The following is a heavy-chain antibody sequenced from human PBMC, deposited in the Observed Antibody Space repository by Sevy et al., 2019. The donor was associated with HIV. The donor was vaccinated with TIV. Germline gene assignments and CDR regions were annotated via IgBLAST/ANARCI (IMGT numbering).Heavy chain of an antibody. CDR1: GFTFSGSA. D-gene: IGHD6-13*01. Sequence: GGSLRLSCAASGFTFSGSAMHWVRQASGKGLEWVGRIRSKANSYATAYAASVKGRFTISRDDSKNTAYLQMNSLKNEDTAVYYCTVMRGSSSSNYYYYGMDVWGQGTTVTVSS. CDR3: TVMRGSSSSNYYYYGMDV. J-gene: IGHJ6*02. CDR2: IRSKANSYAT. V-gene: IGHV3-73*01.